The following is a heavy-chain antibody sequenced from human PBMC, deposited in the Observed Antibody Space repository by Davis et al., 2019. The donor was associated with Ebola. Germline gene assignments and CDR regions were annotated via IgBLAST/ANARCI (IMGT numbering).Heavy chain of an antibody. Sequence: SETLSLTCAVYGGSFSGYYWSWIRQPPGKGLEWIGEINHSGSTNYNPSLKSRVTISVDTSKNQFSLKLSSVTAADTAVYYCARQGGSGYSYGGTYYYYYYGMDVWGQGTTVTVSS. CDR2: INHSGST. D-gene: IGHD5-18*01. V-gene: IGHV4-34*01. CDR1: GGSFSGYY. J-gene: IGHJ6*02. CDR3: ARQGGSGYSYGGTYYYYYYGMDV.